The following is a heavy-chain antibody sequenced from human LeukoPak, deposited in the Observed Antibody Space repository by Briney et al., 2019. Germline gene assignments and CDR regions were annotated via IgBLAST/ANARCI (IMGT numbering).Heavy chain of an antibody. J-gene: IGHJ6*03. CDR2: IIPIFGTA. CDR3: ARVRAARPSDYYYYYYYMDV. Sequence: SVKVSCKASGGTFSSYAISWVRQAPGQGLEWVGGIIPIFGTANYAQKFQGRVTITTDESTSTAYMELSSLRSEDTAVYYCARVRAARPSDYYYYYYYMDVWGKGTTVTVSS. CDR1: GGTFSSYA. D-gene: IGHD6-6*01. V-gene: IGHV1-69*05.